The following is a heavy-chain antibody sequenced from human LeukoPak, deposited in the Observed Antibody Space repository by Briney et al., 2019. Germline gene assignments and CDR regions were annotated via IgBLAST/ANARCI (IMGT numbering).Heavy chain of an antibody. CDR2: ISYDGSNK. CDR3: ARDPLTAVAGPPFDY. CDR1: GFTFSSYG. D-gene: IGHD6-19*01. J-gene: IGHJ4*02. V-gene: IGHV3-30*03. Sequence: GGSLRLSCAASGFTFSSYGMHWVRQAPGKGLEWVAVISYDGSNKYYADSVKGRFTIARDNSKNTLYLQMNSLRAEDTAVYYCARDPLTAVAGPPFDYWGQGTLVTVSS.